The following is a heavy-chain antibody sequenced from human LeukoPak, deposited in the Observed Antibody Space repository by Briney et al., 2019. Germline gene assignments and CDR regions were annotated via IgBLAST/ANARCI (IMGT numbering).Heavy chain of an antibody. D-gene: IGHD3-10*01. V-gene: IGHV3-23*01. J-gene: IGHJ4*02. CDR3: AKGGPISGNYYTCDY. CDR1: GFTSSSYA. Sequence: GGSLRLSCAASGFTSSSYAMSWVRQAPGKGLEWVSGISGSGGSTFYADSVKDRFTISRDNSKNTLYLQMNSLRAEDTAVYYCAKGGPISGNYYTCDYWGQGTLVTVSS. CDR2: ISGSGGST.